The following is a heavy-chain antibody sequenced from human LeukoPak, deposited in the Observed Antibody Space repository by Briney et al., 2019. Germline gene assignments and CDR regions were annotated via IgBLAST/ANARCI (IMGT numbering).Heavy chain of an antibody. CDR1: GFSLSDYS. J-gene: IGHJ4*02. CDR3: ARVHNTVH. V-gene: IGHV3-11*04. D-gene: IGHD4-11*01. Sequence: GGSLTLSCAASGFSLSDYSVNWLRQVPGKGLEWVSYIKSGSTIIFYADSVKGRFSVSRDNANNSVHLQMTNLRDDDTAVYYCARVHNTVHWGQGVQVTVSS. CDR2: IKSGSTII.